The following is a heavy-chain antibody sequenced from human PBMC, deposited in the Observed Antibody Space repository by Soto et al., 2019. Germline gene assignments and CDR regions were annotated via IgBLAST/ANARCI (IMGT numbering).Heavy chain of an antibody. V-gene: IGHV4-59*01. J-gene: IGHJ3*02. D-gene: IGHD6-19*01. CDR3: ARDRAVAGTGGDAFDI. Sequence: SETLSLTCTVSGGSISSYYWSWIRQPPGKGLEWIGYIYYSGSTNYNPSLKSRVTISVDTSKNQFSLKLSSVTAADTAVYYCARDRAVAGTGGDAFDIWGQGTMVTVSS. CDR2: IYYSGST. CDR1: GGSISSYY.